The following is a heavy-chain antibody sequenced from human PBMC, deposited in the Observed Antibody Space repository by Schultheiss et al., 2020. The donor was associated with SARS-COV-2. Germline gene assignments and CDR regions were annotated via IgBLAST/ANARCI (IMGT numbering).Heavy chain of an antibody. CDR2: IWYDGSNK. V-gene: IGHV3-33*01. D-gene: IGHD3-10*01. Sequence: GGSLRLSCAASGFTFSSYGMHWVRQAPGKGLEWVAVIWYDGSNKYYADSVKGRFTISRDNSKNTLYLQMNSLRAEDTAVYYCARARLYGSGSYYLPFLDYWGQGTLVTVSS. J-gene: IGHJ4*02. CDR1: GFTFSSYG. CDR3: ARARLYGSGSYYLPFLDY.